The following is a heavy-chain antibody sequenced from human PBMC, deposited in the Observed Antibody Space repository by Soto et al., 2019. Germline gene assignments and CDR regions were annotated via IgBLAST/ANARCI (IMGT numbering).Heavy chain of an antibody. V-gene: IGHV3-53*01. CDR1: GFTVSSNY. D-gene: IGHD6-19*01. CDR2: IYSGGST. J-gene: IGHJ6*02. CDR3: ARDFAEMAGYGMDV. Sequence: GGSLRLSCAASGFTVSSNYMSWVRQAPGKGPEWVSVIYSGGSTYYADSVKGRFTISRDNSKNTLYLQMNSLRAEDTAVYYCARDFAEMAGYGMDVWGQGTTVTVSS.